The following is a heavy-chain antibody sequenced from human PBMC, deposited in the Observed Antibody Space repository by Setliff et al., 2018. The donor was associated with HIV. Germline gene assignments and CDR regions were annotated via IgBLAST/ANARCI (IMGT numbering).Heavy chain of an antibody. J-gene: IGHJ4*02. CDR3: ARWCAAAGCYPAIYHFDS. D-gene: IGHD2-2*01. CDR1: GYTFTSYG. V-gene: IGHV1-3*04. CDR2: IDTDNGYR. Sequence: ASVKVSCKASGYTFTSYGMNWVRQAPGQGLEWMGRIDTDNGYRRYSPKLQGRVTITKDTSANTAYMELRGLRSEDTAVYYCARWCAAAGCYPAIYHFDSWGQGTLVTVSS.